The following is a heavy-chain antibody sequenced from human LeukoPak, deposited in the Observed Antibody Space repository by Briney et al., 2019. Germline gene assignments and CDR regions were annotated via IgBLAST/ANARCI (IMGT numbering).Heavy chain of an antibody. V-gene: IGHV3-30*01. D-gene: IGHD1-26*01. CDR3: ARGWELEDEYFDF. CDR2: ISYVATNK. Sequence: GGSLRLSCAASGFIFSNYAMHWVRQAPGKGLEWVAVISYVATNKYYADSVKGRFTISRDNSKNTLFLQMNSLRAEDTAVYYCARGWELEDEYFDFWGQGTLVTVSS. CDR1: GFIFSNYA. J-gene: IGHJ4*02.